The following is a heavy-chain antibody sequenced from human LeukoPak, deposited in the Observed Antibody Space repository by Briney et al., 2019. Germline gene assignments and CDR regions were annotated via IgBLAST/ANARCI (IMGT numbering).Heavy chain of an antibody. CDR1: GFTFSSSA. CDR2: ISGSGSGGST. Sequence: GGSLRLSCAASGFTFSSSAMSWVRQAPGKGLEWVSNISGSGSGGSTYYADSVKGRFTISRDNSKNTLYLQMNSLRAEDTAVYYCARRRNNYGYDYYYFDYWGQGTLVTVSS. J-gene: IGHJ4*02. CDR3: ARRRNNYGYDYYYFDY. V-gene: IGHV3-23*01. D-gene: IGHD5-18*01.